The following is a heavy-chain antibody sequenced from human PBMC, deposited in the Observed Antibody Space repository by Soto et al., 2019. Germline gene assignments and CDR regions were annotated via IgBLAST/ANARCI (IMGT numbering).Heavy chain of an antibody. CDR2: IYYSGST. CDR3: ARAYDFWSGSNTWFDP. Sequence: SETLSLTCTVSGGSVSSGSYYWSWIRQPPGKGLEWIGYIYYSGSTNYNPSLKSRVTISVDTSKNQFSLKLSSVTAADTAVYYCARAYDFWSGSNTWFDPWGQGTLVTVSS. CDR1: GGSVSSGSYY. J-gene: IGHJ5*02. D-gene: IGHD3-3*01. V-gene: IGHV4-61*01.